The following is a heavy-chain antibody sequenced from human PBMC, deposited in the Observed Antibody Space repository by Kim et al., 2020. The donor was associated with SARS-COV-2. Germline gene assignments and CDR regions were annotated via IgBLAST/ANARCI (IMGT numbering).Heavy chain of an antibody. CDR1: GFTFSDYY. J-gene: IGHJ4*02. CDR3: ESARGLRYFDWLDY. Sequence: GGSLRLSCAASGFTFSDYYMSWIRQAPGKGLEWVSYISSSSCYTNYEDSVKGRFTISRDNAKNSLYLQMNSLRADDTAVYYCESARGLRYFDWLDYWGQG. CDR2: ISSSSCYT. V-gene: IGHV3-11*03. D-gene: IGHD3-9*01.